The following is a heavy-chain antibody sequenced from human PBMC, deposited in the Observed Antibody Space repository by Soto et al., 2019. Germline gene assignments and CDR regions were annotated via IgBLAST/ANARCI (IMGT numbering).Heavy chain of an antibody. CDR2: IYYSGST. CDR3: ARHGLSVRFLEWPRGGLDV. Sequence: SETLSLTCTVSGGSISSYYWSWIRQPPGKGLEWIGYIYYSGSTNYNPSLKSRVTISVDTSKNQFSLKLSSVTAADTAVYYCARHGLSVRFLEWPRGGLDVWGKGTTVTVSS. CDR1: GGSISSYY. V-gene: IGHV4-59*08. J-gene: IGHJ6*04. D-gene: IGHD3-3*01.